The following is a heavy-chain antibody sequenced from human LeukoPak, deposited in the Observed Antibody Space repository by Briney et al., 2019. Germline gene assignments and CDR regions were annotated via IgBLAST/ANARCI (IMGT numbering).Heavy chain of an antibody. Sequence: SETLSLTCAVYGGSFSGYYWNWIRQPPGKGLEWIGEINHSGSTNYNPSLKSRVTISVDTSKNQFSLKLSSVTAADTAVYYCARGRWNWTPWGQGTLVTVSS. CDR1: GGSFSGYY. D-gene: IGHD3/OR15-3a*01. J-gene: IGHJ5*02. CDR3: ARGRWNWTP. CDR2: INHSGST. V-gene: IGHV4-34*01.